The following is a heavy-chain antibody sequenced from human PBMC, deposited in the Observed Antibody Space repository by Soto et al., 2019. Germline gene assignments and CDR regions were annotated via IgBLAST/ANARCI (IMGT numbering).Heavy chain of an antibody. CDR3: ARHEQYYYYYYGMDV. D-gene: IGHD4-4*01. J-gene: IGHJ6*02. Sequence: GESLKISCKTSGYSFTTYWVAWVRQMPGKGLEWVGIIYPGDSSTKYSPSFQGQVTISADNSISTAYLQLSSLKASDTATYFCARHEQYYYYYYGMDVWGQGTTVTVSS. CDR1: GYSFTTYW. CDR2: IYPGDSST. V-gene: IGHV5-51*01.